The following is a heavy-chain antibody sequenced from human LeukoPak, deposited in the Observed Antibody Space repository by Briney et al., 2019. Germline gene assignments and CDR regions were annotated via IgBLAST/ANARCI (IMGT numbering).Heavy chain of an antibody. CDR1: GGSISSSSYY. CDR2: IYYSGST. J-gene: IGHJ6*03. Sequence: SETLSLTCTVSGGSISSSSYYWGWIRQPPGKGLEWIGSIYYSGSTYYNPSLKSRVTISVDTSKNQFSLKLSSVTAADTAVYYCARGPRYSSSWYYYYMDVWGKGTTVTISS. V-gene: IGHV4-39*07. CDR3: ARGPRYSSSWYYYYMDV. D-gene: IGHD6-13*01.